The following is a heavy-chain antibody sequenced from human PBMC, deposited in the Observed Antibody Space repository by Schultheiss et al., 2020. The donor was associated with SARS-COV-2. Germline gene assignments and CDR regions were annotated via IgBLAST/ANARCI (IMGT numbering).Heavy chain of an antibody. CDR1: GYTFTSYG. V-gene: IGHV1-18*01. CDR3: ARNGAWLSIDY. D-gene: IGHD3-22*01. J-gene: IGHJ4*02. Sequence: ASVKVSCRTSGYTFTSYGISWVRQAPGQGLEWMGWVGTQTGDTKYAQKLQGRVTMTTDTSTSTAYMELRSLRSDDTAVYYCARNGAWLSIDYWGQGTLVTVSS. CDR2: VGTQTGDT.